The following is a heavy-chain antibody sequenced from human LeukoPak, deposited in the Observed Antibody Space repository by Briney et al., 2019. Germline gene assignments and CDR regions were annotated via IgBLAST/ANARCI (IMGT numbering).Heavy chain of an antibody. Sequence: GASVKVSCKASGYTFTGYYMHWVRQAPGQGLEWMGWINPNSGGTNYAQKFEGRVTMTRDTSISTPYMELSRLRSDDTAVYYCARALVYYDSSGYYGYWGQGTLVTVSS. CDR1: GYTFTGYY. D-gene: IGHD3-22*01. CDR3: ARALVYYDSSGYYGY. V-gene: IGHV1-2*02. J-gene: IGHJ4*02. CDR2: INPNSGGT.